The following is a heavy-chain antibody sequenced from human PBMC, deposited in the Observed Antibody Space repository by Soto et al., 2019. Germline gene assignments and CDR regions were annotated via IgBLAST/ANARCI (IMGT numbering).Heavy chain of an antibody. Sequence: GGSLRLSCAASGFTVSSNYMSWVRQAPGKGLEWVSVIYSGGSTYYADSVKGRFTISRDNSKNTLYLQMNSLRAEDTAVYYCAINLMDNSYGSGSYYRYWGQGTLVTVSS. D-gene: IGHD3-10*01. CDR1: GFTVSSNY. V-gene: IGHV3-66*01. CDR3: AINLMDNSYGSGSYYRY. J-gene: IGHJ4*02. CDR2: IYSGGST.